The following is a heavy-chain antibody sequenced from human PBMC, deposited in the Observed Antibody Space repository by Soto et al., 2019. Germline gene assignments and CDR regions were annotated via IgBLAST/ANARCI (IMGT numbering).Heavy chain of an antibody. CDR1: GYTFTSYY. J-gene: IGHJ6*02. CDR3: ARISGEAGTYYYYGMDV. V-gene: IGHV1-46*01. CDR2: INPSGGST. D-gene: IGHD1-1*01. Sequence: QVQLVQSGAEVKKPGASVKVSCKASGYTFTSYYMHWVLQAPGQGLAWMGIINPSGGSTSYAQKFQGRVTMTKETSTSTVYMELSSLRSDDTAVYYCARISGEAGTYYYYGMDVWGQGTTVTVSS.